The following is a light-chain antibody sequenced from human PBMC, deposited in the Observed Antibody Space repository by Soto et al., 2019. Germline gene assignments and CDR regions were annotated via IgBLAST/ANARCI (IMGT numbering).Light chain of an antibody. CDR3: QQYGSSGT. J-gene: IGKJ1*01. CDR1: QSVSNNY. CDR2: GAS. V-gene: IGKV3-20*01. Sequence: EMVLKQSPGTLSLSPGERATLSSSASQSVSNNYLAWYQQKPGQAPRLLIYGASNRATGIPDRFSGSGSGTDFTLTISRLEPEDFAVYYCQQYGSSGTFGQGTKVDI.